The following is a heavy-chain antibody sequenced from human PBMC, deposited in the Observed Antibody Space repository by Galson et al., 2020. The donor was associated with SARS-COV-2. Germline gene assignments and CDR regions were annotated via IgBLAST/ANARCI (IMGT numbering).Heavy chain of an antibody. V-gene: IGHV1-2*02. D-gene: IGHD1-26*01. J-gene: IGHJ4*02. CDR2: INPNNGGT. CDR1: GYTFTGYY. Sequence: ASVQVSCKASGYTFTGYYVHCVRQAPGHGLEWLGWINPNNGGTTFAQKFRWRVTVTRDTSINTAYMELSRLTSDDTAVYYCARSPSTVGATFAYLDYGGQGTLVTVSS. CDR3: ARSPSTVGATFAYLDY.